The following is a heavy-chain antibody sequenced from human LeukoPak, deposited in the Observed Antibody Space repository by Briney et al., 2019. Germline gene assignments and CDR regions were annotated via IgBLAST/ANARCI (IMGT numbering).Heavy chain of an antibody. CDR2: ISYDGSNK. D-gene: IGHD6-19*01. Sequence: GRSLRLSCAASGFTFSSYAMHWVRQAPGKGLEWVAVISYDGSNKYYAGSVKGRFTISRDNSKNTLYLQMNSLRAEDTAVYYCARDPYASGWPDYWGQGTLVTVSS. J-gene: IGHJ4*02. CDR3: ARDPYASGWPDY. V-gene: IGHV3-30*04. CDR1: GFTFSSYA.